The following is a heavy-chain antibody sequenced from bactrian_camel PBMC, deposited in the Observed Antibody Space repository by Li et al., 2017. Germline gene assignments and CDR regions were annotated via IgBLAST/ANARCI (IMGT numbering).Heavy chain of an antibody. V-gene: IGHV3S25*01. D-gene: IGHD6*01. J-gene: IGHJ6*01. CDR3: VRRTDGGSWFTDFDD. CDR1: GFTFSSYW. CDR2: INSGGGTT. Sequence: QLVESGGGLVRPGESLRLSCAASGFTFSSYWMYWVRQAPGKGLEWVSTINSGGGTTYYADSVKGRFTISRDNAKNTVYLQMNSLKPEDTAVYYCVRRTDGGSWFTDFDDWGQGTQVTVS.